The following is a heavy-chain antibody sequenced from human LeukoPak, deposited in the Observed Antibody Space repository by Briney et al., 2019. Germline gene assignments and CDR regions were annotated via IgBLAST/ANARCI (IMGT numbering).Heavy chain of an antibody. V-gene: IGHV3-23*01. Sequence: GGSLRLSCAATGFTFRDYAMSWVRQAPGKGLEWVSVMCGTGDTTHYADSVKGRLTISRDNSQNTVFLQMNSLRAEDTAVYYCATDYYDRSGDYTVDYWGQGSLVTVSS. CDR3: ATDYYDRSGDYTVDY. D-gene: IGHD3-22*01. CDR2: MCGTGDTT. CDR1: GFTFRDYA. J-gene: IGHJ4*02.